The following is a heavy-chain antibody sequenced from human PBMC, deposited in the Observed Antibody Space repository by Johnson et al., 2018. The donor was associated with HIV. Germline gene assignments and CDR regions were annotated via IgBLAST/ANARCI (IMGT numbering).Heavy chain of an antibody. CDR2: ISSNGGST. CDR3: AGRYHYENSVYYSYAFDI. Sequence: MLLVESGGGVVQPGRSLRLSCAASRFTFSSYAMHWVRQAPGRGLEYVSAISSNGGSTYYANSVKGRFTISRDNSKNTLYLQMNSLRAEDTAVYDCAGRYHYENSVYYSYAFDIWGQGTMVTVSS. D-gene: IGHD3-22*01. V-gene: IGHV3-64*01. J-gene: IGHJ3*02. CDR1: RFTFSSYA.